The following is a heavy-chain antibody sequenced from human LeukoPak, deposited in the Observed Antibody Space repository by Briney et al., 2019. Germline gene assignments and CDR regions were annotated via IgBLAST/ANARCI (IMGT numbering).Heavy chain of an antibody. Sequence: SESLSLTCRVPGGSFSSYYWSWGRRPPGKGLGWIGSIDYSGRIHYNPSLKSRGTISEDTSQNQFSLDLRSVSAPDTVLCRRERSRGYFDYCGEGTLVTDSS. CDR2: IDYSGRI. CDR3: ERSRGYFDY. V-gene: IGHV4-59*13. D-gene: IGHD6-13*01. J-gene: IGHJ4*02. CDR1: GGSFSSYY.